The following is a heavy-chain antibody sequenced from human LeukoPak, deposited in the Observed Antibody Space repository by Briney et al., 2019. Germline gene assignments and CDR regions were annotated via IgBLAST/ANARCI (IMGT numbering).Heavy chain of an antibody. CDR1: GGSISSYY. CDR2: IYYSGST. J-gene: IGHJ3*02. Sequence: PSETLSLTCTVSGGSISSYYWSWIRQPPGKGLEWIGYIYYSGSTNYNPSLSSRVTISVDTSKNQFSLKLTSVTAADTAVYYCASDKEYWDGSRCSCHKVAFDIWGQGTTVTGSS. V-gene: IGHV4-59*01. D-gene: IGHD2-15*01. CDR3: ASDKEYWDGSRCSCHKVAFDI.